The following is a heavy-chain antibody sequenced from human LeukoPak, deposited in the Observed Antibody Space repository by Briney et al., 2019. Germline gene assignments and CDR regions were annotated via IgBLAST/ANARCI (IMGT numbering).Heavy chain of an antibody. CDR1: GFTFSSYW. D-gene: IGHD6-13*01. V-gene: IGHV3-7*01. Sequence: GGSLRLSCAASGFTFSSYWRRWVRQAPGKGLEWVANIKQDGSEKNYVDSVKGRFAISRDNSKNSLYLQMNSLRAEDTAVYYCAREGFPYSSDYWGQGTLVTVSS. CDR3: AREGFPYSSDY. CDR2: IKQDGSEK. J-gene: IGHJ4*02.